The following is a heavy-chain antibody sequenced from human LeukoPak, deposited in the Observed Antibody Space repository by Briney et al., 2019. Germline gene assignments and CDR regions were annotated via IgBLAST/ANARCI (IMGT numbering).Heavy chain of an antibody. D-gene: IGHD3-16*01. CDR2: IHTSGST. CDR3: AKETLGGP. V-gene: IGHV4-61*02. CDR1: GGSISSGSYY. J-gene: IGHJ5*02. Sequence: PSETLSLTCTVSGGSISSGSYYWSWIRQPAGKGLEWIGRIHTSGSTNYNPSLKSRVTISLDTSKNQFSLKLSSVTAADTAVYYCAKETLGGPWGQGTLVTVSS.